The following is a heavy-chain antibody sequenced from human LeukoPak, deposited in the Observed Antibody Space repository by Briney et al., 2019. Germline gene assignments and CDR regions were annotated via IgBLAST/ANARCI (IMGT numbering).Heavy chain of an antibody. D-gene: IGHD3-10*01. V-gene: IGHV1-2*06. CDR3: ARDRGRGSGMDV. CDR2: INPNSGGT. CDR1: GYTFTGYY. J-gene: IGHJ6*02. Sequence: ASVKASCKASGYTFTGYYMHWVRQAPGQGLEWMGRINPNSGGTNYAQKFQGRVTMTRDTSISTAYMELSRLRSDDTAVYYCARDRGRGSGMDVWGQGTTVTVSS.